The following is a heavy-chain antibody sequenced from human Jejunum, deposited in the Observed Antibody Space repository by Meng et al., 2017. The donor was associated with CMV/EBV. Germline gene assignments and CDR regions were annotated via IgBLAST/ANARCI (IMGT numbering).Heavy chain of an antibody. Sequence: SGDSLTPYGVAWVRQMSGRGLEWMEIIYPDDFDTRYSPSFQGQVTISADKSLTTAYLQWSSLKAPDTAMYYCARGGKSDYRVFDYWGQGTLVTVSS. V-gene: IGHV5-51*01. J-gene: IGHJ4*02. CDR3: ARGGKSDYRVFDY. CDR2: IYPDDFDT. CDR1: GDSLTPYG. D-gene: IGHD3-16*01.